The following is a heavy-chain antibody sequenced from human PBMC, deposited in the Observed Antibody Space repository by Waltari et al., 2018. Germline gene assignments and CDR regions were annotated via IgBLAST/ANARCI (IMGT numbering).Heavy chain of an antibody. Sequence: QVQLQESGPGLVKPSETLSLTCTVPGVSIRTYYWSWIRQSAGMGLEWIGRIHASESTIYNPSLHSRVTMSVDTSTNQFSLTLSSVTAADTAVYYCARRSTESATSRGGDNWFDRWGQGTLVTVSS. CDR2: IHASEST. V-gene: IGHV4-4*07. J-gene: IGHJ5*02. D-gene: IGHD1-26*01. CDR1: GVSIRTYY. CDR3: ARRSTESATSRGGDNWFDR.